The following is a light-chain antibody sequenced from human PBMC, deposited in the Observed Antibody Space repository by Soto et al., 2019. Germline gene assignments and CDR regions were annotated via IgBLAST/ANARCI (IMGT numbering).Light chain of an antibody. CDR1: QSVSSN. CDR2: GAS. J-gene: IGKJ4*01. Sequence: RASQSVSSNLPWYQQKPGQAPRLLVYGASTRATGIPARFSGSGSGTQFTLTISSLQSEDFAVYYCQQHNNWPLTFGGVSKV. CDR3: QQHNNWPLT. V-gene: IGKV3-15*01.